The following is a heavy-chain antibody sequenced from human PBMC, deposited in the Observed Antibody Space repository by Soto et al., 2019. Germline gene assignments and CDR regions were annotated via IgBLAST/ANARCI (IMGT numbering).Heavy chain of an antibody. V-gene: IGHV3-23*01. CDR3: AKDRVIGGWFASGPFDY. D-gene: IGHD2-15*01. J-gene: IGHJ4*02. Sequence: GGSLRLSCAVSGFTFSSYAMSWVRQAPGKGLEWVSGISGSGGSTYYEDSVKGRFTISRDNSKNTLFLQMNSLRAEDTAVYYCAKDRVIGGWFASGPFDYWGQGTLVTVSS. CDR1: GFTFSSYA. CDR2: ISGSGGST.